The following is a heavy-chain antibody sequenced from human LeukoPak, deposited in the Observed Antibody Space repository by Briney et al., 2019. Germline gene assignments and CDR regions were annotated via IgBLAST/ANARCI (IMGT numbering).Heavy chain of an antibody. CDR2: IWYDGSNK. CDR3: AREYYYYDSSGYYYPLDY. CDR1: GFTLSSYG. V-gene: IGHV3-33*01. D-gene: IGHD3-22*01. Sequence: AGGSLRLSCAASGFTLSSYGMHWVRQAPGKGLEWVAVIWYDGSNKYYADSVKGRFTISRDNSKNTLYLQMNSLRAEDTAVYYCAREYYYYDSSGYYYPLDYWGQGTLVTVSS. J-gene: IGHJ4*02.